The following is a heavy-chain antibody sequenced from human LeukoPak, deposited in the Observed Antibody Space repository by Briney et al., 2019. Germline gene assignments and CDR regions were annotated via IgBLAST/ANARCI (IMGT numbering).Heavy chain of an antibody. CDR1: GFTFSSYG. J-gene: IGHJ5*02. CDR2: IRYDGSHK. CDR3: ARGDYDFDH. D-gene: IGHD5-12*01. V-gene: IGHV3-30*02. Sequence: TGGTLRLSCATSGFTFSSYGMHWVRQAPGKGLEWVAFIRYDGSHKYYADSVKGRFTISRDNSKNTLYLQMNSLRAEDTAVYYCARGDYDFDHWGQGALVTVSS.